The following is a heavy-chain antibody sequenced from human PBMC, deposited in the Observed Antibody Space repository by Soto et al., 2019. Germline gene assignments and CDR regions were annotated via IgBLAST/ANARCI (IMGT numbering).Heavy chain of an antibody. J-gene: IGHJ5*02. V-gene: IGHV3-7*05. CDR1: GFTFSNYW. CDR2: LKPDGSEK. Sequence: GGSLRVSCAASGFTFSNYWMNWGRQAPGKGLEWVANLKPDGSEKYYVDSVKGRFTISRDNAKSSLYLQMNSLRAEHTAVYYCATLRIDASGPGTLVTVSS. CDR3: ATLRIDA.